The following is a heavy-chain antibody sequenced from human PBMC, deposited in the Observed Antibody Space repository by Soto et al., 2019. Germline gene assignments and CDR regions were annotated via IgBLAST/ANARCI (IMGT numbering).Heavy chain of an antibody. V-gene: IGHV3-30-3*01. CDR2: ISYDGSNK. CDR3: ARSTEKYCTNGVCLYYYGMDV. CDR1: GFTFSSYA. D-gene: IGHD2-8*01. J-gene: IGHJ6*02. Sequence: GGSLSLSCAASGFTFSSYAMHWVRQAPGKGLEWVAVISYDGSNKYYADSVKGRFTISRDNSKNTLYLQMNSLRAEDTAVYYCARSTEKYCTNGVCLYYYGMDVWGQGTTVTVSS.